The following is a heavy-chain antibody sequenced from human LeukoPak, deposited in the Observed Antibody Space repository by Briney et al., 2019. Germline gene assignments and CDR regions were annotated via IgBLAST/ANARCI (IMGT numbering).Heavy chain of an antibody. V-gene: IGHV1-69*13. CDR2: IIPIFGTA. CDR3: ARWVGYCSSTSCGYLDWFDP. D-gene: IGHD2-2*01. Sequence: ASVKVSCKASGYTFTGYYMHWVRQAPGQGLEWMGGIIPIFGTANYAQKFQGRVTITADESTSTAYMELSSLRSEDTAVYYCARWVGYCSSTSCGYLDWFDPWGQGTLVTVSS. J-gene: IGHJ5*02. CDR1: GYTFTGYY.